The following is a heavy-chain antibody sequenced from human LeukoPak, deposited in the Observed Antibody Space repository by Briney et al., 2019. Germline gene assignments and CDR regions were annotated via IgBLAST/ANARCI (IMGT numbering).Heavy chain of an antibody. CDR1: GYTFTSYY. J-gene: IGHJ4*02. D-gene: IGHD3-22*01. CDR3: ARVRMDTFYSETSGSDY. Sequence: ASVKVSCKASGYTFTSYYMHWVRQAPGQGLEWMGIIDPGGGSTSYAQKFQGRVTLTRDMSTSTVYMELSSLRSEDTAVYYCARVRMDTFYSETSGSDYWGQGTLVTVSS. V-gene: IGHV1-46*01. CDR2: IDPGGGST.